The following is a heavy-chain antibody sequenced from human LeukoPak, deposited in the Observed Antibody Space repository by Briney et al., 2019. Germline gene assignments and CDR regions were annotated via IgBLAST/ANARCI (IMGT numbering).Heavy chain of an antibody. J-gene: IGHJ4*02. CDR2: MNPNSGNT. V-gene: IGHV1-8*01. Sequence: ASVKVSCKASGYTFTSYDINWVRQATGPGLESMGWMNPNSGNTGYAQKFQGRVTMTSNTSIRTAYMELSSLRSEDTGVYYCARGPFYDKVYYWGQGTLVTVSS. D-gene: IGHD3-9*01. CDR3: ARGPFYDKVYY. CDR1: GYTFTSYD.